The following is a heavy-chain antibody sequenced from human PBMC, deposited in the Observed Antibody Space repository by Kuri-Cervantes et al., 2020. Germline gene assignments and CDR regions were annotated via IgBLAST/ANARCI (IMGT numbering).Heavy chain of an antibody. V-gene: IGHV1-2*02. Sequence: ASVNVSCKASGYTFTGYYMHWVRQAPGQGLEWMGWINPNSGGTNYAQKFQDRVSMTRDTSISTAYMGLSRLTSDDTAMYYCARDPPLSSDVLTGYLDWGQGTLVTVSS. CDR1: GYTFTGYY. D-gene: IGHD3-9*01. CDR2: INPNSGGT. CDR3: ARDPPLSSDVLTGYLD. J-gene: IGHJ4*02.